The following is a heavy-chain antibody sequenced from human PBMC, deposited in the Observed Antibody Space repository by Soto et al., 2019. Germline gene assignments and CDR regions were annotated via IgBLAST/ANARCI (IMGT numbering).Heavy chain of an antibody. J-gene: IGHJ4*02. D-gene: IGHD6-13*01. CDR2: ISYDGRQK. V-gene: IGHV3-30*03. CDR1: GLSFNSYG. CDR3: ATSRGEKTRMQLGPLDY. Sequence: QVQLVESGGGVVQPGESRTLSCAGSGLSFNSYGMHWVRQAPGKGLEWVAVISYDGRQKYYADSVKGRFTISRDNSKNTQYLQMNSLRDEDPAIYYCATSRGEKTRMQLGPLDYWGQGTLITVSS.